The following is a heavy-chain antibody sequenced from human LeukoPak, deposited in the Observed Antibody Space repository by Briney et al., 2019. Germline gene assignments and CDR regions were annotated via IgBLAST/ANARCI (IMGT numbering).Heavy chain of an antibody. CDR3: ARDLSAAAGSGHWFDP. Sequence: SQTLSLTCTVSGGSFSSGDYYWSWIRQPPGTGLEWLGYIYYSGSTYYNPSLKSRVTISVDTSKNQFSLKPRSVTAADTAVYYCARDLSAAAGSGHWFDPWGQGTLVTVSS. CDR1: GGSFSSGDYY. J-gene: IGHJ5*02. V-gene: IGHV4-30-4*01. D-gene: IGHD6-13*01. CDR2: IYYSGST.